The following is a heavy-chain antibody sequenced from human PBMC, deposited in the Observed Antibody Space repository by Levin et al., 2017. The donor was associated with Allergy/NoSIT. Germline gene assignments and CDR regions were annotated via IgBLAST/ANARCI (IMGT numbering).Heavy chain of an antibody. Sequence: PSETLSLTCAVYGGSFSGYYWSWIRQPPGKGLEWIGEINHSGSTNYNPSLKSRVTISVDTSKNQFSLKLSSVTAADTAVYYCARRAGYSYGLEAYYYGMDVWGQGTTVTVSS. CDR2: INHSGST. V-gene: IGHV4-34*01. J-gene: IGHJ6*02. CDR3: ARRAGYSYGLEAYYYGMDV. CDR1: GGSFSGYY. D-gene: IGHD5-18*01.